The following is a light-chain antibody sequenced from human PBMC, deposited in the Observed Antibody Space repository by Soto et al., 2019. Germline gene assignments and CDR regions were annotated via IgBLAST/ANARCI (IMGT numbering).Light chain of an antibody. J-gene: IGKJ2*01. CDR3: QQSGSSFYT. CDR1: QSVSSAY. V-gene: IGKV3-20*01. Sequence: EIVLTQSPGTLSLSPGEIATLSCRASQSVSSAYLAWYQQIPGQAPRLLIYGASSRATGIPDRFSGSGSGTDFTLTISGLEPDDFAVYYCQQSGSSFYTFGNGTKLEIK. CDR2: GAS.